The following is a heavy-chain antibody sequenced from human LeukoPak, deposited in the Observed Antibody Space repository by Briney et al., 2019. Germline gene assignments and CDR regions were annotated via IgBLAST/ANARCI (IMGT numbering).Heavy chain of an antibody. J-gene: IGHJ4*02. D-gene: IGHD3-3*01. V-gene: IGHV3-23*01. CDR1: GFTFSSYA. Sequence: GGSLRLSCAASGFTFSSYAMSWVRQAPGKGLEWVSAISGSGGSTYYADSVKGRFTISRDNSKNTLYLQMNSLRAEDTAVYYCAKKPLAPYDFWSGYYGYWGQGTLVTVSS. CDR3: AKKPLAPYDFWSGYYGY. CDR2: ISGSGGST.